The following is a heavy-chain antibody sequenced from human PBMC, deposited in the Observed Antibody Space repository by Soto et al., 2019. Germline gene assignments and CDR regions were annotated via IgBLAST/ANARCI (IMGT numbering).Heavy chain of an antibody. D-gene: IGHD2-15*01. CDR1: GFTFSSYS. Sequence: GGSLRLSCAASGFTFSSYSMNWVRQAPGKGLEWVSYISSSSSTIYYADSVKGRFTISRDNAKNSLYLQMNSLRAEDTAVYYCARDVEKVDCSGGSCYGPWGQGTLVTVSS. CDR3: ARDVEKVDCSGGSCYGP. J-gene: IGHJ5*02. V-gene: IGHV3-48*01. CDR2: ISSSSSTI.